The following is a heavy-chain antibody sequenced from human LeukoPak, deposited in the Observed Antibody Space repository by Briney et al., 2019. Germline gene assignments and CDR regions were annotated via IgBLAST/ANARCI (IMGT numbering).Heavy chain of an antibody. CDR2: INPNSGGT. CDR1: GYTFTGYY. V-gene: IGHV1-2*02. J-gene: IGHJ4*02. Sequence: ASVKVSCKSSGYTFTGYYMQWVRQAPGQGLEWMGWINPNSGGTDYAQKFQGRVTMTRDTSMSTAYMELSSLRSDDTAVYYCASRDSSDWFFYWGQGTLVTVSP. D-gene: IGHD6-13*01. CDR3: ASRDSSDWFFY.